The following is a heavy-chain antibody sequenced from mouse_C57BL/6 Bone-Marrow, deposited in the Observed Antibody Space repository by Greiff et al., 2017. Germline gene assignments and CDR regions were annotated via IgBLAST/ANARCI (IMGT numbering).Heavy chain of an antibody. V-gene: IGHV5-2*01. J-gene: IGHJ2*01. CDR1: EYEFPSHD. CDR2: INSDGGST. Sequence: DVQLQQSGGGLVQPGESLKLSCESNEYEFPSHDMSWVRKTPEKRLELVAAINSDGGSTYSTVTMEIRIVISRDKSKKTLYLEMGSLRSEDTALYYCARKTGDYWGQGTTLTVSS. CDR3: ARKTGDY.